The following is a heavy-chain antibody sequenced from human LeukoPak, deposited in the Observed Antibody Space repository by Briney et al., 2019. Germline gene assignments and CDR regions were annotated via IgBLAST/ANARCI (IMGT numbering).Heavy chain of an antibody. V-gene: IGHV1-8*01. CDR3: ARVLGLVDTAMGDAFDI. CDR1: GYTFTSYD. J-gene: IGHJ3*02. CDR2: MNPNSGNT. D-gene: IGHD5-18*01. Sequence: ASVRVSSKASGYTFTSYDINWVRQAPGQGGEWMGWMNPNSGNTGYTQKFQGRVTMTRNTSMRTAYMALSSLRSEDTAVYYCARVLGLVDTAMGDAFDIWGQGKMVTVSS.